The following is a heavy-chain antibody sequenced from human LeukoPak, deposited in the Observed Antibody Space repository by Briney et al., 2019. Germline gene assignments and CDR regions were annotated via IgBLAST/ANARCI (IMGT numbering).Heavy chain of an antibody. D-gene: IGHD3-10*01. CDR2: IHPDGSET. V-gene: IGHV3-7*01. CDR1: GFTFSTNW. J-gene: IGHJ4*02. CDR3: VRWGVGAGMDY. Sequence: GRSLRLSCQASGFTFSTNWMGWVRQAPGKGLEWVANIHPDGSETSYVDSVKGRFTISRDNAKESVFLQMNSLRAKETAVYFCVRWGVGAGMDYWGQGTLVTVSS.